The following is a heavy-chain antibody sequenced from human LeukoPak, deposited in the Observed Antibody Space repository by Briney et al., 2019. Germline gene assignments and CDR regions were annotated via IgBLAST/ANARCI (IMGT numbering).Heavy chain of an antibody. CDR2: INHSGST. J-gene: IGHJ2*01. CDR3: ASGTYTPERYFDL. Sequence: SETLSLTCAVYGGSFSGYYWSWIRQPPGKGLEWIGEINHSGSTNYNPSLKSRVTISVDTSKNQFSLKLSSVTAADTAVYYCASGTYTPERYFDLWGRGTLVTVSS. V-gene: IGHV4-34*01. CDR1: GGSFSGYY. D-gene: IGHD2-2*02.